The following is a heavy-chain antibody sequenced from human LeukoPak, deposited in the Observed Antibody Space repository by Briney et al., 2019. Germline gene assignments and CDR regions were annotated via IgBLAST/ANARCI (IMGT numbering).Heavy chain of an antibody. CDR1: GFSFSDYA. V-gene: IGHV3-23*01. D-gene: IGHD6-13*01. CDR3: VKGRISEDGLDF. CDR2: ISGTSGTT. Sequence: GGSLRLSCAASGFSFSDYAMTWIRQAPGKGLEWVSTISGTSGTTYYADYVKGRFTISRDNSKNMLYLQMNSLRAEDTAVYYCVKGRISEDGLDFWGQGTLVTVS. J-gene: IGHJ4*02.